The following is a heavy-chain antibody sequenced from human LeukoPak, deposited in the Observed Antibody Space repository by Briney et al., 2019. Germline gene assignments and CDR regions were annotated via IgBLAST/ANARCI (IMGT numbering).Heavy chain of an antibody. CDR3: ARVVNYRGDDY. J-gene: IGHJ4*02. Sequence: PSETLSLTCAVYGGSFRGYYWSWTRQPPGKGLEWIGEINHSGSTNYNPSLKSRVTISVDTSKNQFSLKLSSVTAADTAVYYCARVVNYRGDDYWGQGTLVTVSS. CDR1: GGSFRGYY. CDR2: INHSGST. V-gene: IGHV4-34*01. D-gene: IGHD1-7*01.